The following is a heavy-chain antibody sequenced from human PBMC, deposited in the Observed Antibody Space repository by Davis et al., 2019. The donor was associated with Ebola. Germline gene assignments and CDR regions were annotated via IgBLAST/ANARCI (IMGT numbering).Heavy chain of an antibody. J-gene: IGHJ6*03. V-gene: IGHV1-2*02. CDR1: GYTFTDYY. CDR3: ARSYCGGACSGNYYYYYMDV. CDR2: INPNTGGT. Sequence: ASVKVSCKASGYTFTDYYMHWVRQAPGQGFEWMGWINPNTGGTNYAQKFQGRVTMTRDTSISTAYMELSRLRSEDTAVYYCARSYCGGACSGNYYYYYMDVWGKGNTVTVSS. D-gene: IGHD2-21*02.